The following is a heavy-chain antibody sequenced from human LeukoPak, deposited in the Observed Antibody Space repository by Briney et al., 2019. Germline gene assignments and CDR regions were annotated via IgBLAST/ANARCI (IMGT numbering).Heavy chain of an antibody. CDR2: ISSSSSYI. J-gene: IGHJ3*02. CDR1: GFTFSSYS. Sequence: PGGSLRLSCAATGFTFSSYSMNWVRQAPGKGLEWVSSISSSSSYIYYADSVKGRFTISRDNAKNSLYLQMNSLRAEDTAVYYCARDRLRGAFDIWGQGTMVTVSS. V-gene: IGHV3-21*01. CDR3: ARDRLRGAFDI.